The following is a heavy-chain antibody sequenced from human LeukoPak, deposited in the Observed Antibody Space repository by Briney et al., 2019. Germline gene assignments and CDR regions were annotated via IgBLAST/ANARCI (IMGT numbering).Heavy chain of an antibody. Sequence: PSETLSLTCAVSGASVSGSNYYWGWIRQPPGKGLEWIGEIYHSGSTNYNPSLKSRVTISVGKSKNQFSLKLSSVTAADTAVYYCARGGGKLDYWGQGTLVTVSS. J-gene: IGHJ4*02. CDR2: IYHSGST. CDR1: GASVSGSNYY. D-gene: IGHD3-16*01. V-gene: IGHV4-39*07. CDR3: ARGGGKLDY.